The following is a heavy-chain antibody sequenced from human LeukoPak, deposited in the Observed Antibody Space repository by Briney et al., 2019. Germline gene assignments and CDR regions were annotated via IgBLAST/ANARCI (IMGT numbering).Heavy chain of an antibody. J-gene: IGHJ3*02. Sequence: SETLSLTCAVYGGSFSGYYWSWIRQPPGKGLEWIGEINHSGSTNYNPSLKSRVTISVDTSKNQFSLKLSSVTAADTAVYYCARVAVAHDAFDIWGQGAMVTVSS. V-gene: IGHV4-34*01. D-gene: IGHD5-12*01. CDR1: GGSFSGYY. CDR3: ARVAVAHDAFDI. CDR2: INHSGST.